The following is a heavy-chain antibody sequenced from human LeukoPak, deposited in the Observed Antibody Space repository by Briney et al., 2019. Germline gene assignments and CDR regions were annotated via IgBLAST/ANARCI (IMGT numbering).Heavy chain of an antibody. Sequence: SGPTLVNPTQTLTLTCTFSGFSHSASGMCVNWIRQPPGKALEWLARIDWDDDKHYSTSLKTRLTISKDTSKNQVVLTMTNMDPVDTATYYCARNLIAATGAFEYWGQGTLVTVSS. CDR3: ARNLIAATGAFEY. CDR2: IDWDDDK. J-gene: IGHJ4*02. V-gene: IGHV2-70*11. CDR1: GFSHSASGMC. D-gene: IGHD6-13*01.